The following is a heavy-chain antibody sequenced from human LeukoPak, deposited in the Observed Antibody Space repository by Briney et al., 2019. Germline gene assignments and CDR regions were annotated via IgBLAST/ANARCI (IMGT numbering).Heavy chain of an antibody. CDR1: GFKFSDHY. CDR3: ARVRYSSSSPFDY. J-gene: IGHJ4*02. D-gene: IGHD6-6*01. CDR2: ISSSSSYI. Sequence: GGSLRLSCAASGFKFSDHYIDWVRQAPGKGLEWVSSISSSSSYIYYADSVKGRFTISRDNAKNSLYLQMNSLRAEDTAVYYCARVRYSSSSPFDYWGQGTLVTVSS. V-gene: IGHV3-21*01.